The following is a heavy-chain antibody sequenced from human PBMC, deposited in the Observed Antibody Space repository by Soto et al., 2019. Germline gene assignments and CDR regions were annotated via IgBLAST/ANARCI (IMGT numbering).Heavy chain of an antibody. CDR3: ARAPEYSSSSEYYYYYYMDV. Sequence: SETLSLTCAVYGGSFSGYYWSWIRQPPGKGLEWIGEINHSGSTNYNPSLKSRVTIPVDTSKNQFSLKLSSVTAADTAVYYCARAPEYSSSSEYYYYYYMDVWGKGTTVTVSS. V-gene: IGHV4-34*01. J-gene: IGHJ6*03. D-gene: IGHD6-6*01. CDR1: GGSFSGYY. CDR2: INHSGST.